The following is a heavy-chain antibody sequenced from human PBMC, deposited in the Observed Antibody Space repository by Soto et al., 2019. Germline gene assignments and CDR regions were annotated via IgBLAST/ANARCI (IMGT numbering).Heavy chain of an antibody. CDR1: GFTFSSYW. CDR3: ARDHVVVVPAAQQILYYYYYYMDV. D-gene: IGHD2-2*01. V-gene: IGHV3-7*01. Sequence: GGSLRLSCAASGFTFSSYWMSWVRQAPGKGLEWVANIKQDGSEKYYVDSVKGRFTISRDNAKNSLYLQMNSLRAEDTAVYYCARDHVVVVPAAQQILYYYYYYMDVWGKGTTVTVSS. J-gene: IGHJ6*03. CDR2: IKQDGSEK.